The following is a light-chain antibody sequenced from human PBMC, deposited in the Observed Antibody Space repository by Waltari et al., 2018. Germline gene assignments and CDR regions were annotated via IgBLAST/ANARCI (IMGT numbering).Light chain of an antibody. Sequence: DIVMTQSPLSLPVSPGGPASISCRSSQSLLYSNGYNYLDWYLQKPGQSPQLLIYLGSNRASGVPDRFSGSGSGTDFTLKISRVEAEDVGVYYCMQTLQTPLTFGPGTEVDIK. CDR2: LGS. V-gene: IGKV2-28*01. J-gene: IGKJ3*01. CDR1: QSLLYSNGYNY. CDR3: MQTLQTPLT.